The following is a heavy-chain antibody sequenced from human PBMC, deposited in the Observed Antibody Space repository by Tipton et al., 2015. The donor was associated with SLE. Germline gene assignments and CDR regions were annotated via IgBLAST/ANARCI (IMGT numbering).Heavy chain of an antibody. Sequence: SLRLSCAASGFTVSSNDMSWVRQAPGKGLEWVSVTYRGGSRYLADAVKGRFTISRDNSKNTLYLQMNSLRAEDTALYYCAKGCSGGSCNWFDPWGQGTLVTVSS. D-gene: IGHD2-15*01. CDR2: TYRGGSR. CDR1: GFTVSSND. J-gene: IGHJ5*02. CDR3: AKGCSGGSCNWFDP. V-gene: IGHV3-53*05.